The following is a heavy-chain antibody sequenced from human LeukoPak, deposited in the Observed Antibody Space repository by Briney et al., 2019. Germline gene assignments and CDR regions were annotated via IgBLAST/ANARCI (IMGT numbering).Heavy chain of an antibody. CDR2: VDHSGYT. CDR3: ARDVWVRGVIISDY. V-gene: IGHV4-4*02. D-gene: IGHD3-10*01. J-gene: IGHJ4*02. Sequence: KPSETLSLTCAVSGGSISSTNWWAWVRQPPGKGLEWIGEVDHSGYTNYNPSLKSRVTISVDKSNNHFSLKLSSVTAADTAIYYCARDVWVRGVIISDYWGQGTLVTVSS. CDR1: GGSISSTNW.